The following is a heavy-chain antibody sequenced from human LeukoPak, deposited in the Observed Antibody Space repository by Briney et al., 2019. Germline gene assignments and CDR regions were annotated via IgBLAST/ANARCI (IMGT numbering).Heavy chain of an antibody. V-gene: IGHV3-23*01. CDR3: ARQAGSGRYSYGYLDY. J-gene: IGHJ4*02. CDR1: GFTFSSYA. CDR2: ISGSGGRT. D-gene: IGHD5-18*01. Sequence: GGSLRLSCAASGFTFSSYAMSWVRQAPGKGLEWVSTISGSGGRTYYADSVKGRFTISRDNSKNTLSLHMNSLRAEDTAVYYCARQAGSGRYSYGYLDYWGQGTLVTVSS.